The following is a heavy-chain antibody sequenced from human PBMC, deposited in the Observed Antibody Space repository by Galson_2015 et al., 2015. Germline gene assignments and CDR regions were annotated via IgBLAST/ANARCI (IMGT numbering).Heavy chain of an antibody. CDR1: GFTFSSYG. D-gene: IGHD3-9*01. CDR2: ISYDGSNK. Sequence: SLRLSCAASGFTFSSYGMHWVRQAPGKGLEWVAVISYDGSNKYYADSVKGRFTISRGNSKNTLYLQMNSLRAEDTAVYYCARHVLRYFDWDDALDIWGQGTM. V-gene: IGHV3-30*03. CDR3: ARHVLRYFDWDDALDI. J-gene: IGHJ3*02.